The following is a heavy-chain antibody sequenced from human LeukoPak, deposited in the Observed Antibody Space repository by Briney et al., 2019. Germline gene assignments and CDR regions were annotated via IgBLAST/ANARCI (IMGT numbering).Heavy chain of an antibody. Sequence: GGSLRLSSAASGFTFSSNWMSWVRQAPGKGLEWVANIRGDGNEKYSVASVKGRFTISRDNAKNSLYLQMNSLRAHDTALYYCARASDYSPDFDYWGQGTLVTVSS. CDR1: GFTFSSNW. V-gene: IGHV3-7*01. J-gene: IGHJ4*02. D-gene: IGHD4-11*01. CDR3: ARASDYSPDFDY. CDR2: IRGDGNEK.